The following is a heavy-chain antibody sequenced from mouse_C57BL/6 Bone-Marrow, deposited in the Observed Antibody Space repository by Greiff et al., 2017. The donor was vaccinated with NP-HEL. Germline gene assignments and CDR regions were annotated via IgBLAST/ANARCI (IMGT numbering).Heavy chain of an antibody. J-gene: IGHJ4*01. D-gene: IGHD2-2*01. CDR1: GFTFSDYY. CDR3: ARRPLSMVTTRGYAMDY. Sequence: EVQRVESGGGLVQPGGSLKLSCAASGFTFSDYYMYWVSQTPEKRLEWVAYISNGSGSTYYPDTVKGRVTISRDNAKNTPYLQISRLKSDDTAMYYCARRPLSMVTTRGYAMDYWGQGTSVTVSS. V-gene: IGHV5-12*01. CDR2: ISNGSGST.